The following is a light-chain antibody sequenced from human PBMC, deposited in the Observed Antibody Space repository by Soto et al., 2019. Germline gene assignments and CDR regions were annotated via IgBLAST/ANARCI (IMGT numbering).Light chain of an antibody. J-gene: IGLJ1*01. Sequence: QSVLTQPASVSGSPGQSITISCTGTSSDVGAYNFVSWYQQQSGKAPKLIIHEVSNRPSGVSNRFSGSKSGNTASLTISGLQAEDEADYYCSSYTRSRAYVFGIGTKLTVL. CDR1: SSDVGAYNF. CDR3: SSYTRSRAYV. V-gene: IGLV2-14*01. CDR2: EVS.